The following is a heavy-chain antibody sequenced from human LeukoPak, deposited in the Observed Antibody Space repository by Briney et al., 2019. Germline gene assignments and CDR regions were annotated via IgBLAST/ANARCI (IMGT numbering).Heavy chain of an antibody. CDR1: GGTFSSYA. CDR3: AREIDPTYYYDSSGPIDY. D-gene: IGHD3-22*01. V-gene: IGHV1-69*04. J-gene: IGHJ4*02. Sequence: ASVKVSCKASGGTFSSYAISWVRQAPGQGLEWMGRIIPILGIANYAQKFQGGVTITADKSTSTAYMELSSLRSEDTAVYYCAREIDPTYYYDSSGPIDYWGQGTLVTVSS. CDR2: IIPILGIA.